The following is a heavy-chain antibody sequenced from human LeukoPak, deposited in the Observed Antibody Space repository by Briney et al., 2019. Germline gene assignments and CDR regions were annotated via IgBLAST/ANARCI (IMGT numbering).Heavy chain of an antibody. CDR2: ISSSGSTI. CDR1: GFTFSDYY. Sequence: PGGSLRLSCAASGFTFSDYYMSWIRQAPGKGLEWVSYISSSGSTIYYADSVKGRFTISRDNAKNSLYLQMNSLRAEDTAVYYCARESWQLVAEGAFDIWGQGTMVTVSS. J-gene: IGHJ3*02. CDR3: ARESWQLVAEGAFDI. D-gene: IGHD6-13*01. V-gene: IGHV3-11*01.